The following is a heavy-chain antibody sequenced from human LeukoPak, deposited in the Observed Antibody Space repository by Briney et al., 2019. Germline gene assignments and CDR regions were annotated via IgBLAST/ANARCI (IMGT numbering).Heavy chain of an antibody. Sequence: ASVKVSCKASGYTFTGYYIHWVRQAPGQGLEWMGWINPKSGDTNYAQKFQGRVTMTRDTSISTAYVEVRSLVSDDTAVYYCARASLDGSYYFDYWGQGTLVTVSS. CDR1: GYTFTGYY. V-gene: IGHV1-2*02. J-gene: IGHJ4*02. D-gene: IGHD5-24*01. CDR2: INPKSGDT. CDR3: ARASLDGSYYFDY.